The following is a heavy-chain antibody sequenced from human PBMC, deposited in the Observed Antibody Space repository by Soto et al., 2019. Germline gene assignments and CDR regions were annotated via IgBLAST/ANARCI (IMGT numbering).Heavy chain of an antibody. CDR3: AGSYCSGGSCYPLDY. V-gene: IGHV3-23*01. CDR1: GFTFSSYA. Sequence: EVQLLESGGGLVQPGGSLRLSCEASGFTFSSYAMSWVRQAPGKGLEWVSAISGSGGSTYYADSVKGRFTISRDNSKNPLYLQMNSLRAEDTAVYYCAGSYCSGGSCYPLDYWGQGTLVTVSS. J-gene: IGHJ4*02. CDR2: ISGSGGST. D-gene: IGHD2-15*01.